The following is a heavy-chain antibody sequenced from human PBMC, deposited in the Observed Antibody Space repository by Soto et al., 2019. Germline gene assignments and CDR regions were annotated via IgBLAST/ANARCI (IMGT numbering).Heavy chain of an antibody. V-gene: IGHV4-59*08. Sequence: SETLSLTCTVSGGSISSYYWSWIRQPPGKGLEWIGYIYYSGSTNYNPSLKSRVTISVDTSKNQFSLKLSSVTAADTAVYYCARSLEIYDYILGRYRYDRYYFDYWGQGTLVTVSS. D-gene: IGHD3-16*02. CDR3: ARSLEIYDYILGRYRYDRYYFDY. CDR1: GGSISSYY. CDR2: IYYSGST. J-gene: IGHJ4*02.